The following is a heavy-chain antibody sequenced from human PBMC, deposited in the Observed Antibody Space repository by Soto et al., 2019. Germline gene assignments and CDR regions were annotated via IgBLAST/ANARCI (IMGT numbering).Heavy chain of an antibody. J-gene: IGHJ4*02. V-gene: IGHV5-51*01. Sequence: PGESLKISCQDSGYRFTSSWIGWVRQMPGKGLEWLGNVYPSDSDVRYSPSFEGRVTISADNSINTAYLHLLNLKASDKAIYYCQKGATSPFGSWGQGTRVTVSS. CDR2: VYPSDSDV. D-gene: IGHD3-16*01. CDR3: QKGATSPFGS. CDR1: GYRFTSSW.